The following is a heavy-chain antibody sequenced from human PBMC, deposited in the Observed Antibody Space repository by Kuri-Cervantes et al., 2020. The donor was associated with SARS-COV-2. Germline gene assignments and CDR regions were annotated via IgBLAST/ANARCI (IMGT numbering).Heavy chain of an antibody. V-gene: IGHV4-4*02. D-gene: IGHD4-17*01. Sequence: SETLSLTCAVSGGSISSNDWWNWVRQPPGKGLEWIGEIIHTGTTRYNPSLKSRGTISVDKSKNQFSLKLTSVTAADTAVYDCARDSLGYGDYYFDYWGQGTLVTVSS. CDR3: ARDSLGYGDYYFDY. J-gene: IGHJ4*02. CDR2: IIHTGTT. CDR1: GGSISSNDW.